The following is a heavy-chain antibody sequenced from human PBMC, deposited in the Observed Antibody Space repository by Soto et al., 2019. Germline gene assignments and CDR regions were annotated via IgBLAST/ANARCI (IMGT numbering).Heavy chain of an antibody. J-gene: IGHJ4*02. CDR2: ISYDGSNK. V-gene: IGHV3-30*03. Sequence: QVQLVESGGGVVQPGRSLRLSCAASGFTFSSYGMHWVRQAPGTGLEWVAVISYDGSNKYYADSVKGRFTISRDNSKNTLYLQMNSLRAEDTAVYYCATEIAAAGAFDYWGQGTLVTVSS. CDR3: ATEIAAAGAFDY. CDR1: GFTFSSYG. D-gene: IGHD6-13*01.